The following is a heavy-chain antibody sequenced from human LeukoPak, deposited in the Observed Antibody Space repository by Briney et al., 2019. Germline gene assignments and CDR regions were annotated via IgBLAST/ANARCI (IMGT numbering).Heavy chain of an antibody. CDR1: EFIFNNYW. J-gene: IGHJ4*02. Sequence: GGSLRLSCVASEFIFNNYWMHWVRQAPGKGLVWVSRISRDGSTISYADSVKGRFTISRDNAKNTLYLQMNSLRAEDTAVYYCARELHEGGYFDYWGQGTLVTVSS. V-gene: IGHV3-74*01. CDR2: ISRDGSTI. D-gene: IGHD3-16*01. CDR3: ARELHEGGYFDY.